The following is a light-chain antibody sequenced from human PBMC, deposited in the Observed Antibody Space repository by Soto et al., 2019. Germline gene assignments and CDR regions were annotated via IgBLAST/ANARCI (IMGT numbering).Light chain of an antibody. J-gene: IGKJ1*01. CDR1: QSVSSNY. CDR3: QQYGSSPGT. CDR2: GAS. Sequence: EIVLTQSPGTLFLSPGERATLSCRASQSVSSNYLAWYLQKPGQAPILLIYGASTRATGIPGRFSGSGSGTDLTLTISRLEPEDFAVYYCQQYGSSPGTFGQGTKVDIK. V-gene: IGKV3-20*01.